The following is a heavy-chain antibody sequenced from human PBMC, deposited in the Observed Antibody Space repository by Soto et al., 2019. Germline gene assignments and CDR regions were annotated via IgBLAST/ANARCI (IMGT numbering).Heavy chain of an antibody. CDR2: IYHSGST. CDR1: GGSISSGGYS. J-gene: IGHJ4*02. Sequence: PSETLSLTCAVSGGSISSGGYSWSWIRQPPGKGLEWIGYIYHSGSTYYNPSLKSRVTISVDRSKNQFSLKLSSVTAADTAVYYCARVTSDDSSGYYSGFDYWGQGTLVTVSS. V-gene: IGHV4-30-2*01. CDR3: ARVTSDDSSGYYSGFDY. D-gene: IGHD3-22*01.